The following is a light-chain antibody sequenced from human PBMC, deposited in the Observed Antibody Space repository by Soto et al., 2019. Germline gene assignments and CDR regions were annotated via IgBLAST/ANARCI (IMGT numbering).Light chain of an antibody. J-gene: IGKJ2*01. CDR2: GAS. V-gene: IGKV3-15*01. CDR3: QQYNNRPYT. CDR1: QSISSD. Sequence: ERMMAQSPETLSVSPGERATVSCRASQSISSDFAWFQLKPGQAPRLLIYGASTRAPDVPDRFSGSGSGTEFTLTISSLQSEDFAVYYCQQYNNRPYTFGQGTKVDIK.